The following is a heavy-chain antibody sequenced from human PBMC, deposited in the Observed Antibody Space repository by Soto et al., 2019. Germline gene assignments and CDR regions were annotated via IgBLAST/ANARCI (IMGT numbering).Heavy chain of an antibody. CDR3: AREVLCDY. CDR2: ISAYNGNT. CDR1: VYTFSSYA. V-gene: IGHV1-18*01. J-gene: IGHJ4*02. Sequence: GASVKVSCKTAVYTFSSYAISWVRQAPGQGLEWMGGISAYNGNTNYAQKLQGRVTMTTDTSTSTAYMELRSLRSDDTAVYYCAREVLCDYWGQGTLVTVSS. D-gene: IGHD3-16*01.